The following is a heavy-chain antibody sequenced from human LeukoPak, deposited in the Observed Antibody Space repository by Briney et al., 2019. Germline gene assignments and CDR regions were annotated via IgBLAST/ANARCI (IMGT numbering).Heavy chain of an antibody. D-gene: IGHD1-14*01. V-gene: IGHV3-74*03. CDR1: GLTFSEYW. CDR2: ISKDGGST. Sequence: GGSLRLSCAVSGLTFSEYWMHWVRQDAGKGLVWVAGISKDGGSTEYADFVKGRCTISRGNAKNTLYLQMNSLTVDDTAVYYCTSGIGTYDYWGLGAQVTLSS. J-gene: IGHJ4*02. CDR3: TSGIGTYDY.